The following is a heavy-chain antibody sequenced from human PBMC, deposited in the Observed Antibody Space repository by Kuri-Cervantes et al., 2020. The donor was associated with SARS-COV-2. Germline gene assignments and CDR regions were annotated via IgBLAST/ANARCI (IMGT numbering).Heavy chain of an antibody. CDR3: ARGYDFWNGYYGY. J-gene: IGHJ4*02. CDR1: GFTFSTYG. V-gene: IGHV3-30*03. Sequence: GGSLRLSCAASGFTFSTYGMHWVRQAPGKGLEWVAVISYDGSNKYYADSVKGRFTISRDNSKNTLYLQMNSLRPEDTAVYYCARGYDFWNGYYGYWGQGTLVTVSS. D-gene: IGHD3/OR15-3a*01. CDR2: ISYDGSNK.